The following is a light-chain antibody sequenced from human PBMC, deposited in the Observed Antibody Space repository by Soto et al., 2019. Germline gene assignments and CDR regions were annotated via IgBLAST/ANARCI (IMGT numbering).Light chain of an antibody. CDR1: QSVSSN. Sequence: IVMKQYPTTLSVSTGDRATLPCRASQSVSSNLAWYQQKPGQAPRLLIYGASTRATGIPARFSGSGSGTEFTLTISSLQSEDFAVYYCQQYNTWPPITFAQGTRLEI. CDR3: QQYNTWPPIT. J-gene: IGKJ5*01. V-gene: IGKV3D-15*01. CDR2: GAS.